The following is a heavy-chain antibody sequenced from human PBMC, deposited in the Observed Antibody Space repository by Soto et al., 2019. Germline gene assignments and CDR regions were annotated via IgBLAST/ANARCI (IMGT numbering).Heavy chain of an antibody. V-gene: IGHV1-2*04. CDR1: GYTFTNYY. CDR3: ARAYYSSFTGAFDI. Sequence: APVKVSCKASGYTFTNYYMHWVRQAPGQGLEWVGRLNPNSGGTNYAQKFQGWVTMTRDTSISTAYMDLSRLRSDDTAVYYCARAYYSSFTGAFDIWGQGTMVTVSS. D-gene: IGHD3-22*01. CDR2: LNPNSGGT. J-gene: IGHJ3*02.